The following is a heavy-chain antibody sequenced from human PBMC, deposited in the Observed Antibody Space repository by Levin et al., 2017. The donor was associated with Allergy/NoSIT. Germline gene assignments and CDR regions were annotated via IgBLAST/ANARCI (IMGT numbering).Heavy chain of an antibody. D-gene: IGHD5/OR15-5a*01. Sequence: GESLKISCAASGFTFSNYAMSWVRQAPGKGLEWVAGFRDTHYTNYADSVTGRFSISRDNSRNMFYLQMNSLRAEDTAVYFCARFARPAGVYDSSDSYDIWGPGTVVTVSS. CDR1: GFTFSNYA. J-gene: IGHJ3*02. V-gene: IGHV3-23*01. CDR2: FRDTHYT. CDR3: ARFARPAGVYDSSDSYDI.